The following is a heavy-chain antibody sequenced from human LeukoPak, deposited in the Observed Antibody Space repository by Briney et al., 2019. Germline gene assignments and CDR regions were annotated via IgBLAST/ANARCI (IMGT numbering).Heavy chain of an antibody. CDR3: GTVFDH. CDR1: GFTFSSYW. J-gene: IGHJ4*02. Sequence: GGSLRLSCAASGFTFSSYWMHWVRQAPGKGLVWVSRIDIDGTGTSYADSVKGRFTISRDNAKNTVSLQMNSLKAEDTAVYYCGTVFDHWGPGILVTVSS. V-gene: IGHV3-74*01. CDR2: IDIDGTGT.